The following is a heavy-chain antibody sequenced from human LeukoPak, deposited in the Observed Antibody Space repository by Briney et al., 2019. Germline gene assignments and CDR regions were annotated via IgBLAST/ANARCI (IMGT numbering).Heavy chain of an antibody. CDR2: ISSSSSYI. CDR1: GFTVSSYS. Sequence: PGGSLRLSCAASGFTVSSYSMNWDRQAPGKGLEWVSSISSSSSYIYYADSVKGRFTISRDNAKNSLYLQMNSLRAEDTAVYYCASSPTGDDIDYWGQGTLVTVSS. CDR3: ASSPTGDDIDY. V-gene: IGHV3-21*01. D-gene: IGHD7-27*01. J-gene: IGHJ4*02.